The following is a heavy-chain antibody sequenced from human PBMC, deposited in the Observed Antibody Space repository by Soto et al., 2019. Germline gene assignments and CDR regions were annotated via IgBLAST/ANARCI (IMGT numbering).Heavy chain of an antibody. CDR3: AKDRPDKYDFWSGYIPFDY. CDR1: GFTFSSYA. Sequence: PGGSLRLSCAASGFTFSSYAMSWVSQAPGKGLEWVSAISGSGGSTYYADSVKGRFTISRDNSKNTLYLQMNSLRAEDTAVYYCAKDRPDKYDFWSGYIPFDYWGQGTLVTVSS. V-gene: IGHV3-23*01. D-gene: IGHD3-3*01. CDR2: ISGSGGST. J-gene: IGHJ4*02.